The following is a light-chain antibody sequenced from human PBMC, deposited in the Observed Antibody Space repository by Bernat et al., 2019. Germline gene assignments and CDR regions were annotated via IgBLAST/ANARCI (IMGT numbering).Light chain of an antibody. CDR2: SDS. CDR3: QVWDSNSDHYV. CDR1: NIGTKS. J-gene: IGLJ1*01. V-gene: IGLV3-21*04. Sequence: SYVLTQPPSVSVAPGQTATITCGGNNIGTKSVNWYQQKPGQAPVLVMYSDSGRPSGIPKRISGSNSGNTATLTISRVEAGDEADYYCQVWDSNSDHYVFGPGSKVTVL.